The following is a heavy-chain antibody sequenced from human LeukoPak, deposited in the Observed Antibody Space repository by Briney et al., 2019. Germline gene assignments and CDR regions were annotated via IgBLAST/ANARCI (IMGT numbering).Heavy chain of an antibody. CDR3: ARDDYGDYGTFDY. CDR2: IDPSDSYT. V-gene: IGHV5-10-1*01. D-gene: IGHD4-17*01. CDR1: GYTFTNYW. J-gene: IGHJ4*02. Sequence: GESLRISCKGSGYTFTNYWISWVRQMPGKRLEWMGRIDPSDSYTNYNPSFRGHITISADKSSSTAYLHWSSLKASDTAMYFCARDDYGDYGTFDYWGQGTLVTVSS.